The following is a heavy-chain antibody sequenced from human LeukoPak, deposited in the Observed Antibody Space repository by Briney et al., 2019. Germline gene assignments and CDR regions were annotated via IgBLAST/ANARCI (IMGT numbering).Heavy chain of an antibody. V-gene: IGHV3-21*04. CDR3: ARAGLADAFDL. CDR1: GFTFSSYS. CDR2: ISSSSSYI. Sequence: TGGSLRLSCAASGFTFSSYSMNWVRQAPGKGLEWVSSISSSSSYIYYADSVKGRFTISRDNAKNSLYLQMNSLRAEDTAMYYCARAGLADAFDLWGQGTMVTVSS. J-gene: IGHJ3*01.